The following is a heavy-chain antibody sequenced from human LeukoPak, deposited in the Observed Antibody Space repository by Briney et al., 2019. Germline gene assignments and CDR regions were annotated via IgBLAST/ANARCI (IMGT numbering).Heavy chain of an antibody. D-gene: IGHD3-3*01. V-gene: IGHV3-7*01. CDR1: GFTFSTSW. CDR2: VNQDGSKK. CDR3: ATARGYYPFYY. J-gene: IGHJ4*02. Sequence: PGGSLRLSCAASGFTFSTSWMSWVRQAPGKGLEWVANVNQDGSKKNYVDSLKGRFTISRDNAKNSLYLQMNSLRAEDKAVYYCATARGYYPFYYCGQGTLVTVSS.